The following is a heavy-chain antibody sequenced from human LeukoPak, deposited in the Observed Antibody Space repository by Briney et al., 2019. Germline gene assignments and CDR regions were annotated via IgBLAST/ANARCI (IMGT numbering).Heavy chain of an antibody. J-gene: IGHJ3*02. Sequence: ASEKVSCKASGYTFTGYYIHWVRQAPGQGLEWMGRINPNNGGTNYAQKFQGRVTMTRDMSMSTAYMELSRLRSDDTAVYYCAGEDNSSGYRPFDIWGQGTMVTVPS. D-gene: IGHD3-22*01. CDR2: INPNNGGT. V-gene: IGHV1-2*06. CDR1: GYTFTGYY. CDR3: AGEDNSSGYRPFDI.